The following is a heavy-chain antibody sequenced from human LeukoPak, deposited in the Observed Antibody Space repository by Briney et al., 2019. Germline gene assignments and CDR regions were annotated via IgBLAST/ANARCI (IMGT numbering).Heavy chain of an antibody. V-gene: IGHV3-23*01. D-gene: IGHD6-19*01. CDR3: AKAVAGTRDY. CDR2: ISGSGGST. Sequence: PVGSLRLSCAASVVTFSSYAISWVRQAPGKGREWVSAISGSGGSTYYADSVKGRFTISRDNSKNTLYLQMNSLRAEDTAVYYCAKAVAGTRDYWGQGTLVTVSS. CDR1: VVTFSSYA. J-gene: IGHJ4*02.